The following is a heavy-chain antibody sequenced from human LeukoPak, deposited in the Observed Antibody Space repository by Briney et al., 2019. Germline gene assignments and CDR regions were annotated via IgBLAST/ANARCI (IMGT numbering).Heavy chain of an antibody. CDR1: GFTLNIYE. CDR2: ISSSGSTI. CDR3: ASSLAAAATDY. D-gene: IGHD6-13*01. Sequence: GGSLRLSRAASGFTLNIYEMNCVPHGPGEGLEWVSYISSSGSTIYYADSVKGRFTISRDNAKNSLYLQMNSLRAEDTAGYYCASSLAAAATDYWGQGTLVTVSS. J-gene: IGHJ4*02. V-gene: IGHV3-48*03.